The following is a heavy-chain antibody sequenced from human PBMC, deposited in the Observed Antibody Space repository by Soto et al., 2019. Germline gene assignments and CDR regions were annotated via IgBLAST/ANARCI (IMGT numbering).Heavy chain of an antibody. J-gene: IGHJ5*02. Sequence: ASVKVSCKTSGNTFTDYDINWVRQATGQGLEWIGWMNPNSGETGYAQKFQGRVTMTRSASLSTAYLELSSLRSEDTAVYYCARVAVAARPRWYNWFDPWGQGTLVTVSS. CDR1: GNTFTDYD. V-gene: IGHV1-8*01. CDR2: MNPNSGET. D-gene: IGHD2-15*01. CDR3: ARVAVAARPRWYNWFDP.